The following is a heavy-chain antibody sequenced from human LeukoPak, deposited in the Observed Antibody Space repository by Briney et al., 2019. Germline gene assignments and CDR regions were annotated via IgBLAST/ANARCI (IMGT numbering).Heavy chain of an antibody. J-gene: IGHJ4*02. CDR3: AKRAPYCSGGSCYSGFDY. V-gene: IGHV3-23*01. D-gene: IGHD2-15*01. Sequence: GGSLRLSCAASGFTFGSYAMSWVRQAPGKGLEWVSAISGSGGSTYYADSVKGRFTISRDNSKNTLYLQMSSLRAEDTAVYYCAKRAPYCSGGSCYSGFDYWGQGTLVTVSS. CDR2: ISGSGGST. CDR1: GFTFGSYA.